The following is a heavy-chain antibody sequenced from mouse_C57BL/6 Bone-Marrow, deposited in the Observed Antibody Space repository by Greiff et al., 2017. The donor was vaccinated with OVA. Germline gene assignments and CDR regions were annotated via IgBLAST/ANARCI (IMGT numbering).Heavy chain of an antibody. Sequence: VQLQQPGAELVRPGTSVKLSCKASGYTFTSYWMHWVKQRPGQGLEWIGVIDPSDSYTNYNQKFKGKATLTVDTSSSTAYMQLSSLTSEDSAVYYCARTEYFPFAYWGQGTLVTVSA. D-gene: IGHD5-1*01. J-gene: IGHJ3*01. V-gene: IGHV1-59*01. CDR3: ARTEYFPFAY. CDR1: GYTFTSYW. CDR2: IDPSDSYT.